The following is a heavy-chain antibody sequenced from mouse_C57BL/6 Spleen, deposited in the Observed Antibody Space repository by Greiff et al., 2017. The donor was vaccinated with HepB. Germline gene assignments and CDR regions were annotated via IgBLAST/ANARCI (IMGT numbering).Heavy chain of an antibody. V-gene: IGHV1-69*01. Sequence: QVQLQQPGAELVMPGASVKLSCKASGYTFTSYWMHWVKQRPGQGLEWIGEIDPSDSYTNYNQKFKGKSTLTVDKSSSTAYMQLSSLTSDDSAVYYCARLSYYGSSPWYFDVWGTGTTVTVSS. CDR1: GYTFTSYW. J-gene: IGHJ1*03. CDR2: IDPSDSYT. D-gene: IGHD1-1*01. CDR3: ARLSYYGSSPWYFDV.